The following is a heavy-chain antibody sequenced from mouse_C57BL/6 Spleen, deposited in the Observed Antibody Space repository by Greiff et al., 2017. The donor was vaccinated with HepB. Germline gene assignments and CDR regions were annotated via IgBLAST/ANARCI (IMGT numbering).Heavy chain of an antibody. CDR3: ARHSNYAMDY. V-gene: IGHV1-42*01. CDR2: INPSTGGT. Sequence: EVQLQESGPELVKPGASVKISCKASGYSFTGYYMNWVKQSPEKSLEWIGEINPSTGGTTYNQKFKAKATLTVDKSSSTAYMQLKRLTSEDSAVYYCARHSNYAMDYWGQGTSVTVSS. J-gene: IGHJ4*01. CDR1: GYSFTGYY. D-gene: IGHD2-5*01.